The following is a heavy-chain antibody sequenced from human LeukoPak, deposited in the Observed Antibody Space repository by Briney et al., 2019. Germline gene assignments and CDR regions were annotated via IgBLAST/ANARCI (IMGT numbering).Heavy chain of an antibody. CDR3: ARGAVAGPRTFDY. J-gene: IGHJ4*02. CDR2: IYYSGST. D-gene: IGHD6-19*01. Sequence: PSETLSLTCIVSGGSISSSSYDWGWIRQPPGKGLEWIGYIYYSGSTNYNPSLKSRVTISVDTSKNQFSLKLSSVTAADTAVYYCARGAVAGPRTFDYWGQGTLVTVSS. CDR1: GGSISSSSYD. V-gene: IGHV4-61*05.